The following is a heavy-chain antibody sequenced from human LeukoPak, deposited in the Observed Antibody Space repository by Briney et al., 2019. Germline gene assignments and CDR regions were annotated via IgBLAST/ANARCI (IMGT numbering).Heavy chain of an antibody. CDR2: IWYDGSYK. J-gene: IGHJ1*01. CDR3: AKDRSGCSGGSCYLAEYFQH. D-gene: IGHD2-15*01. CDR1: GFTFSSNG. Sequence: GRSLRLSCAASGFTFSSNGIHWVRQAPGTGLEWVAVIWYDGSYKYYADSVKGRFTISRDNSKNTLYLQMNSLRAEDTAVYYCAKDRSGCSGGSCYLAEYFQHWGQGTLVTVSS. V-gene: IGHV3-33*06.